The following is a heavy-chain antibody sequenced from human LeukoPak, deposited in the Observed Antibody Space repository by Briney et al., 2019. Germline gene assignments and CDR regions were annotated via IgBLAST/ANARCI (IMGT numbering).Heavy chain of an antibody. V-gene: IGHV1-2*02. D-gene: IGHD2-8*01. Sequence: ASVKVSCKASGYTFTGYYMHWVRQAPGQGLEWMGWINPNSGGTKYAQKFQGRVTMTRDTSISTAYMELSRLRSDDTAVYYCARDRSGYCTNGVCSSHPYYYYYYMDVWGKGTTVTVSS. CDR2: INPNSGGT. J-gene: IGHJ6*03. CDR1: GYTFTGYY. CDR3: ARDRSGYCTNGVCSSHPYYYYYYMDV.